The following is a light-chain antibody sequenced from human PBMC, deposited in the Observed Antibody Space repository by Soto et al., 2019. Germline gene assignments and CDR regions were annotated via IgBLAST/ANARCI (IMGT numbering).Light chain of an antibody. CDR1: QSVGGA. J-gene: IGKJ4*01. CDR3: QQYKNWPPLT. Sequence: EIVMTQSPATLSVSPGETATLSCRASQSVGGAVAWYQHKPGQAPRLLIVGAFIRATGVPGRFSGGGSRTEFTLTISSLQSEDFAVYYCQQYKNWPPLTFGGGTTVEIK. CDR2: GAF. V-gene: IGKV3-15*01.